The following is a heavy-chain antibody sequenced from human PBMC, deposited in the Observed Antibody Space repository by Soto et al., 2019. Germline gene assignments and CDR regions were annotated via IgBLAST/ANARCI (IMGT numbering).Heavy chain of an antibody. J-gene: IGHJ4*02. Sequence: ASVKVSCKASVGTFSSYAISWVRQAPGQGLEWMGGIIPIFGTANYAQKFQGRVTITADESTSTAYMELSSLRSEDTAVYYCARHTANSGSFDYWGQGTLVTVPS. CDR1: VGTFSSYA. V-gene: IGHV1-69*13. CDR2: IIPIFGTA. CDR3: ARHTANSGSFDY. D-gene: IGHD3-22*01.